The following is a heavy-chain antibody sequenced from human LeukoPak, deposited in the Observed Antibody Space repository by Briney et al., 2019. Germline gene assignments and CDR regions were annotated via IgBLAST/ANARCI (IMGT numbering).Heavy chain of an antibody. J-gene: IGHJ4*02. CDR1: GYTLTELS. CDR2: ISYDGSNK. Sequence: SCKVSGYTLTELSMHWVRQAPGKGLEWVAVISYDGSNKYYADSVKGRFTISRDNSKNTLYLQMNSLRAEDTAVYYCARSSSGVNSPFDYWGQGTLVTVSS. CDR3: ARSSSGVNSPFDY. V-gene: IGHV3-30-3*01. D-gene: IGHD6-13*01.